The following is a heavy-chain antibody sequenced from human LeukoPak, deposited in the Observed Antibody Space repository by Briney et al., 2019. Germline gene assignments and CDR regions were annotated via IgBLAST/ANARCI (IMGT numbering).Heavy chain of an antibody. CDR3: ARDEVSSGWTFDY. CDR1: GFTFSSYA. D-gene: IGHD6-19*01. V-gene: IGHV3-30-3*01. CDR2: ISYDGSNK. J-gene: IGHJ4*02. Sequence: GRSLRLSCAASGFTFSSYAMHWVRQAPGKGLEWVAVISYDGSNKYYADSVKGRFTISRDNSKNTLYLQMNSLRAEDTAVYYCARDEVSSGWTFDYWGQGTLVTVSS.